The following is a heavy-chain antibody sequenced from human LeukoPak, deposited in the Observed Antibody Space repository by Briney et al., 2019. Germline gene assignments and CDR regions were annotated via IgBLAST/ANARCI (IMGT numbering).Heavy chain of an antibody. J-gene: IGHJ4*02. D-gene: IGHD3-22*01. CDR1: GFDFSRIT. CDR2: ISGSGGST. V-gene: IGHV3-23*01. Sequence: GGSLRLSCAASGFDFSRITMNWVRQAPGKGLEWVSAISGSGGSTYYADSVKGRFTISRDNSKNTLYLQMNSLRAEDTAVYYCARDSSGYYPGIDYWGQGTLVTVSS. CDR3: ARDSSGYYPGIDY.